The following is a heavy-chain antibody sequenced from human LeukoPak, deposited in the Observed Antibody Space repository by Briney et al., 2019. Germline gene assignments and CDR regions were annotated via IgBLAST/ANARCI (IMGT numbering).Heavy chain of an antibody. CDR3: ARDLYGGHLWVTYGMDV. CDR1: GFTLSSYW. V-gene: IGHV3-7*01. D-gene: IGHD4-23*01. J-gene: IGHJ6*02. CDR2: IKQDGSEK. Sequence: PGGSLRLSCAASGFTLSSYWMSWVRQAPGKGLEWVANIKQDGSEKYYVDSVKGRFTISRDNAKNSLYLQMNSLRAEDTAVYYCARDLYGGHLWVTYGMDVWGQGTTVTVSS.